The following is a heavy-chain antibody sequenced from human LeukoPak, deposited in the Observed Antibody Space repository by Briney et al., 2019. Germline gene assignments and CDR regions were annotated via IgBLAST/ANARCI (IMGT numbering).Heavy chain of an antibody. J-gene: IGHJ4*02. CDR1: GFTFSSYS. Sequence: KPGGSLRLSCAASGFTFSSYSMNWVHQAPGKGLEWVSSISSSSSYIYYADSVKGRFTISRDNAKNSLYLQMNSLRAEDTAVYYCARDRPGITGTTLPDYWGQGTLVTVSS. V-gene: IGHV3-21*01. CDR3: ARDRPGITGTTLPDY. D-gene: IGHD1-20*01. CDR2: ISSSSSYI.